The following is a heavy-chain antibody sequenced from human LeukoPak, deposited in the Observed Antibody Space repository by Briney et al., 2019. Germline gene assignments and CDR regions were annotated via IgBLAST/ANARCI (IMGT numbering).Heavy chain of an antibody. Sequence: GRSLRLSCAASGFTFSSYGMHWVSQAPGKGLEWVAVIWYDGSNKYYADSVKGRFTISRDNSKNTLYLQMNSLRAEDTAVYYCARDSWYHDYGDYVREYYYYGMDVWGQGTTVTVSS. J-gene: IGHJ6*02. CDR2: IWYDGSNK. CDR1: GFTFSSYG. D-gene: IGHD4-17*01. CDR3: ARDSWYHDYGDYVREYYYYGMDV. V-gene: IGHV3-33*01.